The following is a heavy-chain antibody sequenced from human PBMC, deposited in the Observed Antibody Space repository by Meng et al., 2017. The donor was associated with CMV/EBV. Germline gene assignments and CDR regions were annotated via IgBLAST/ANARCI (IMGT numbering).Heavy chain of an antibody. J-gene: IGHJ3*02. D-gene: IGHD2-21*01. Sequence: GESLKISCVASGFNSNAYWMTWVRQVPGKALEWVANINQDGSEKYSVDSVKGRFTISRDNAKNSLSLQMNSLRVEDTAVYYCTRGYSRLGAFDIWGQGTVVTVSS. CDR3: TRGYSRLGAFDI. V-gene: IGHV3-7*01. CDR1: GFNSNAYW. CDR2: INQDGSEK.